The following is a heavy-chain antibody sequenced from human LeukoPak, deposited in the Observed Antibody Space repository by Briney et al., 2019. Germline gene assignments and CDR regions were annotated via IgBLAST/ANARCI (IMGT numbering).Heavy chain of an antibody. CDR1: GFTFSSYG. Sequence: GALRLSCAASGFTFSSYGMHWVRQAPGKGLEWVAVISYDGSNKYYADSVKGRSTISSDNSKNTLYLQMNSLRAEDTAVYYCAKMGDPDIVVVPAADDAFDIWGQGTMVTVSS. J-gene: IGHJ3*02. CDR2: ISYDGSNK. V-gene: IGHV3-30*18. D-gene: IGHD2-2*01. CDR3: AKMGDPDIVVVPAADDAFDI.